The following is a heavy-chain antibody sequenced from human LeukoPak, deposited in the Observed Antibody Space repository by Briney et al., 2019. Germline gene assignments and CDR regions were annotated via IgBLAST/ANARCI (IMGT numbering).Heavy chain of an antibody. D-gene: IGHD2-15*01. CDR1: GFTFSSYA. Sequence: GGSLRLSCAAPGFTFSSYAMSWVREAPGKGLEWGSAISGRGRSTFYADSVKGRFTISRDNSKSTLYLQMNSLRAEDTAVYYCAKDVGYCSGGTCYSGRNWFDPWGQGTLVTVSS. CDR3: AKDVGYCSGGTCYSGRNWFDP. CDR2: ISGRGRST. J-gene: IGHJ5*02. V-gene: IGHV3-23*01.